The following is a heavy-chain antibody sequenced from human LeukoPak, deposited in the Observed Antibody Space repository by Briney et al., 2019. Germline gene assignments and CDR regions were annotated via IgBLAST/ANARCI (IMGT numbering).Heavy chain of an antibody. Sequence: AETLSPTCTVSGGSISSSSYYWGWLRQPPGKGLEWIGSIYHSGSTYYNPSLKSRVTISVDTSKNQFSLKLSSVTAADTAVYYCARVTRNYDILTGYSSSYYFDYWGQGTLVTVSS. J-gene: IGHJ4*02. D-gene: IGHD3-9*01. CDR1: GGSISSSSYY. CDR3: ARVTRNYDILTGYSSSYYFDY. V-gene: IGHV4-39*07. CDR2: IYHSGST.